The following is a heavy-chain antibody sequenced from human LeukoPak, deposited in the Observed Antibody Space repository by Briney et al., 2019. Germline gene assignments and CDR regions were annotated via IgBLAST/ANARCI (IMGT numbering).Heavy chain of an antibody. CDR2: ISYDGSNK. V-gene: IGHV3-30*18. CDR1: GFTFSSYG. J-gene: IGHJ6*03. D-gene: IGHD4-11*01. Sequence: GSLRLSCAASGFTFSSYGMHWVRQAPGKGLEWVAVISYDGSNKYYADSVKGRFTISRDNSKNTLYLQMNSLRAEDTAVYYCAKDPGVTKYYYYYYMDVWGKGTTVTVSS. CDR3: AKDPGVTKYYYYYYMDV.